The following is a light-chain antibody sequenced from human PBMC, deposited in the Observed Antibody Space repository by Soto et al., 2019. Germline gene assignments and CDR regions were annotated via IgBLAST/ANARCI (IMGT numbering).Light chain of an antibody. J-gene: IGKJ1*01. CDR1: QSVSSSY. CDR2: ASS. V-gene: IGKV3-20*01. Sequence: EIVLTQSPGTLSLSPGERATLSCRASQSVSSSYLAWYQQKPGKAPRLLIYASSSRATGITDRFSGSGSGTDFTLTISRMETEDFEVYYCQQYGSSPPLTFGQGTKVEIK. CDR3: QQYGSSPPLT.